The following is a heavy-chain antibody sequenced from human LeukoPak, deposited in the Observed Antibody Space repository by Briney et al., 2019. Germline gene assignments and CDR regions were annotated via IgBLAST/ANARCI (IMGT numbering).Heavy chain of an antibody. Sequence: SETLSLTCAVYGGSFSGYYWSWIRQPPGKGLEWIGEINHSGSTNYNPSLKSRVTISVDTSKNQFSLKLSSVTAADTAVYYCARADSSGYFYWYFDLWGRGTLVTVSS. V-gene: IGHV4-34*01. CDR3: ARADSSGYFYWYFDL. CDR1: GGSFSGYY. D-gene: IGHD3-22*01. CDR2: INHSGST. J-gene: IGHJ2*01.